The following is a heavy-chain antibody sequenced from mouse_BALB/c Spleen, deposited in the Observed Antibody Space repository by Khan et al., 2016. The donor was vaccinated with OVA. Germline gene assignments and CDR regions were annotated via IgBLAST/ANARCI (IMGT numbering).Heavy chain of an antibody. D-gene: IGHD1-1*01. V-gene: IGHV5-9-3*01. CDR1: GFTFSSYA. CDR3: ARPPITTVVATSYWFFDV. CDR2: ISSGATYT. Sequence: EVQLVESGGGLVKPGGSLKLSCAASGFTFSSYAMSWVRQTPEKRLEWVATISSGATYTFYSDSVKGRFTISRDDAKNTLYLQMSSLRSDDTAMYYCARPPITTVVATSYWFFDVWGAGTTVTVST. J-gene: IGHJ1*01.